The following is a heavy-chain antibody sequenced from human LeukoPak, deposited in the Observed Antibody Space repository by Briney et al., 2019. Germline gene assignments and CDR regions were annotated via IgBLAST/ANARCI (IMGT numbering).Heavy chain of an antibody. J-gene: IGHJ4*02. CDR3: ARDLYCSGGSCLYFDY. Sequence: GGSLRLSCAASGFTFSSYGVHWVRQAPGKGLEWVAVMYYDGISKYYADSVKGRFTISRDNSMNTLYLQMNSLRAEDTAVYFCARDLYCSGGSCLYFDYWGQGTLVTVSS. CDR2: MYYDGISK. D-gene: IGHD2-15*01. V-gene: IGHV3-33*01. CDR1: GFTFSSYG.